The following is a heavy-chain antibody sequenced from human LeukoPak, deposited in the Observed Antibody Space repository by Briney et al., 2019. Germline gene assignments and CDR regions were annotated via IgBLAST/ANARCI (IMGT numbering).Heavy chain of an antibody. J-gene: IGHJ5*02. V-gene: IGHV4-59*08. Sequence: PSETLSLTCTVSGGSISRNYWSWIRQSPGKGLEWIGYIYYGGSTNYNPSLKSQVTISADTSKNQFSLKLSSVTAADTAVYYCARLGIVGATEPWFDPWGQGTLVTVSS. D-gene: IGHD1-26*01. CDR1: GGSISRNY. CDR2: IYYGGST. CDR3: ARLGIVGATEPWFDP.